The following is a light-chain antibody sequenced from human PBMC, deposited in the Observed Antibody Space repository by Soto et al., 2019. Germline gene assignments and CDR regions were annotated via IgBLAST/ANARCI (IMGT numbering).Light chain of an antibody. CDR1: QSVDRW. Sequence: DIPMTQSPATLSASVGERVTITCRASQSVDRWVAWYQQRPGKAPQLLIYDASKLESGVPSRFSGSGSGTAFTLTISSLQPDDFATYYCQQYNSYWTFGQGTKVEIK. CDR2: DAS. CDR3: QQYNSYWT. V-gene: IGKV1-5*01. J-gene: IGKJ1*01.